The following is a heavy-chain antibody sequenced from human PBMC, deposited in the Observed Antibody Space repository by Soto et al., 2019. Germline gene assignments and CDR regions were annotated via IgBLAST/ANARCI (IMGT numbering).Heavy chain of an antibody. J-gene: IGHJ4*02. CDR1: GGPVNNKTYY. Sequence: PSETLSLTCSVSGGPVNNKTYYWSWIRQPAGKGLEWIGRIYTSGSTNYNPSLKSRVTMSVDTSKNQFSLKLSSVTAADTAVYYCARGQYSSGWLIFDYWGQGTLVTVSS. D-gene: IGHD6-19*01. CDR3: ARGQYSSGWLIFDY. CDR2: IYTSGST. V-gene: IGHV4-61*02.